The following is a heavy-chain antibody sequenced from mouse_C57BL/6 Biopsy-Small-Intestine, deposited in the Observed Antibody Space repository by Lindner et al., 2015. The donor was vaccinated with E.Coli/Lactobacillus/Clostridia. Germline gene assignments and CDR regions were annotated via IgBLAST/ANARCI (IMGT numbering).Heavy chain of an antibody. D-gene: IGHD2-3*01. CDR3: ARNDGSWFAY. Sequence: VQLQESGPELVKPGASVKISCKASGYTFTDYNMDWVKQSHGKSLEWIGYIYPNNGGTGYNQKFKSKATLTVDKSSSTAYMELHSLTSEDSAVYYCARNDGSWFAYWSQGTLVTVSA. V-gene: IGHV1-34*02. CDR2: IYPNNGGT. J-gene: IGHJ3*01. CDR1: GYTFTDYN.